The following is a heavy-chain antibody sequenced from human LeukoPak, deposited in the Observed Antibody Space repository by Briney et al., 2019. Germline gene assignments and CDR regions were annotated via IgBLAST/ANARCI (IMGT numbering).Heavy chain of an antibody. D-gene: IGHD3-22*01. J-gene: IGHJ4*02. CDR3: AKQIYDASGIYCHFDN. Sequence: PGGSLRLSCAASGFIFSSNAMSWVRQAPGKGLEWVSTVSGSGGATYYADSVKGRFAISRDNSKNTLYLQMNSLRAEDTAVYHCAKQIYDASGIYCHFDNWGQGTLVTVSS. CDR2: VSGSGGAT. V-gene: IGHV3-23*01. CDR1: GFIFSSNA.